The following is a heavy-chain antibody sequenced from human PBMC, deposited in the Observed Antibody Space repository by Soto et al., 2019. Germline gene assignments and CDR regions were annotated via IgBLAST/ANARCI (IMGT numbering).Heavy chain of an antibody. CDR2: VNTSSGNT. CDR3: ARASMYIWNDH. V-gene: IGHV1-8*01. J-gene: IGHJ5*02. D-gene: IGHD1-20*01. CDR1: GYTFTTYD. Sequence: QVQLVQSGAEVKRPGASVKVSCEASGYTFTTYDINWVRQASGQGLEWMGCVNTSSGNTVYAQKFRGRVTMTRDTSISTAYMELSSLKSDDTAIYYCARASMYIWNDHWGQGTLVTVSS.